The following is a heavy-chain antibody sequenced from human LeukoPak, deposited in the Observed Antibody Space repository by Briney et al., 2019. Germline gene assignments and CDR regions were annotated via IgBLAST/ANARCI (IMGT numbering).Heavy chain of an antibody. D-gene: IGHD6-19*01. CDR1: GVSLRHYA. V-gene: IGHV3-23*01. J-gene: IGHJ4*02. CDR2: ISGSDVGT. CDR3: AKDKGTGSGWYGLDY. Sequence: GGSLRLSCVASGVSLRHYAVSWVRKAPGKGVGWVSSISGSDVGTYYAESARGRCTISTDNSTNTQYLQMNSLRADATAIYHGAKDKGTGSGWYGLDYWGQGILVTVSS.